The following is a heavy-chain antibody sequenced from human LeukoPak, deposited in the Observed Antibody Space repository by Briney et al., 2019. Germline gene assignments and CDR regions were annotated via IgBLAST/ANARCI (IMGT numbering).Heavy chain of an antibody. D-gene: IGHD3-3*01. Sequence: ASVKVSCKASGYTFTSYVISWVRQAPGQGLEWMGWINTDNGDTNYAQKLQGRVTMTTDTSTSTAYMELRSLRSDDTAVYYCARKAVLRGYFDFWGQGTLVTVSS. CDR2: INTDNGDT. J-gene: IGHJ4*02. V-gene: IGHV1-18*01. CDR1: GYTFTSYV. CDR3: ARKAVLRGYFDF.